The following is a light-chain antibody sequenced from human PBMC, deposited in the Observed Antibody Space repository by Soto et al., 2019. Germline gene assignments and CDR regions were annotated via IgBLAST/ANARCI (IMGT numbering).Light chain of an antibody. CDR3: QQYNDWPLT. V-gene: IGKV3-15*01. CDR1: QGVSDN. Sequence: EIVMTQSPATLSVSPGERATLSCRASQGVSDNLAWYQQRPGQPPRLLIYGPSTSATGIPARFSGSGSVTEFTLTISRLLSEDFAVYYCQQYNDWPLTFGPGTKVYIK. CDR2: GPS. J-gene: IGKJ3*01.